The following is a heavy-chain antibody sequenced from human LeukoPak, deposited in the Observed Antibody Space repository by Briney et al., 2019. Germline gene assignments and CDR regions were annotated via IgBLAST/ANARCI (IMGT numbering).Heavy chain of an antibody. D-gene: IGHD3-9*01. Sequence: GSLRLSCAASGFTFSSYARSWIRQPPGKGLEWIGEINHSGSTNYNPSLKSRVTISVDTSKNQFSLKLSSVTAADTAVYYCARDGVLVMTGYPTGFDPWGQGTLVTVSS. CDR1: GFTFSSYA. CDR3: ARDGVLVMTGYPTGFDP. J-gene: IGHJ5*02. V-gene: IGHV4-34*01. CDR2: INHSGST.